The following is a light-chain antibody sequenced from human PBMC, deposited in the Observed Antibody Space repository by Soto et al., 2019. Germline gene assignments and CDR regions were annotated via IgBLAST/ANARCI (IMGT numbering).Light chain of an antibody. Sequence: EIVMTQSPATLSVSPGERATLSCTASQSVSSNLAWYQQKPGQAPRLLIYGASTRATGIPARFSGSGSGTEFTLTISSLQSEDFAFYYCQQYNNWPITFGQGTRLEIK. V-gene: IGKV3-15*01. CDR1: QSVSSN. J-gene: IGKJ5*01. CDR2: GAS. CDR3: QQYNNWPIT.